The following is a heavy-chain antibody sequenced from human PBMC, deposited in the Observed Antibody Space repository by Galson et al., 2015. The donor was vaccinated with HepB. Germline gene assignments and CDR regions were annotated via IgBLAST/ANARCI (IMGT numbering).Heavy chain of an antibody. CDR1: GYSFTSYW. V-gene: IGHV5-10-1*01. CDR3: ARHGDPKNWFDP. D-gene: IGHD3-10*01. J-gene: IGHJ5*02. CDR2: IDPSDSYT. Sequence: QSGAEVKKPGESLRISCTGSGYSFTSYWISWVRQMPGKGLEWMGRIDPSDSYTKYSPSFQGHVSISADKSISTAYLQWSSLKASDTAMYYCARHGDPKNWFDPWGQGTLVTVSS.